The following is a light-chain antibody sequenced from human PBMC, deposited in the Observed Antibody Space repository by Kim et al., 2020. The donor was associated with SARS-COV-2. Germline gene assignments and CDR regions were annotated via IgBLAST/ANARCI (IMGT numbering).Light chain of an antibody. Sequence: SASVGDRVTSTCRASQSISSWLAWYQQKPGKAPKLLIYEASRLQSGVPSRFSGSGSGTDFTLTISSLQPDDFATYYCQQYNSYSPTFGQGTKLEI. J-gene: IGKJ2*01. CDR2: EAS. V-gene: IGKV1-5*03. CDR1: QSISSW. CDR3: QQYNSYSPT.